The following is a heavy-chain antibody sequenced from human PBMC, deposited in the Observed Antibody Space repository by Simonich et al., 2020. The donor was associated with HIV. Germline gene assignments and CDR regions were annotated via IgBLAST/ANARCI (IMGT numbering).Heavy chain of an antibody. J-gene: IGHJ4*02. D-gene: IGHD6-6*01. Sequence: QVQLQQWGAGLLKPSETLSLTCAVYGGSFSGSYWSWIRQPPGKGLEWIGEINHSGSTNYNPSLKSRGNLSVDTSKNQFSLKLTSGTAADTAVYYCARGGGTTPRQQLVFDFWGQGTLVTVSS. CDR1: GGSFSGSY. V-gene: IGHV4-34*01. CDR3: ARGGGTTPRQQLVFDF. CDR2: INHSGST.